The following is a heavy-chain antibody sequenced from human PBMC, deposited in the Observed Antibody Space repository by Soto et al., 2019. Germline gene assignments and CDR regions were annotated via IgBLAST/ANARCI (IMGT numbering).Heavy chain of an antibody. CDR3: ARDITGTQGAFDI. Sequence: GASVKVSCKASGGTFSSYTISWVRQAPGQGLEWMGRIIPILGIANYAQKFQGRVTITADKSTSTAYMELSSLRSEDTAVYYCARDITGTQGAFDIWGQGTMVTVSS. V-gene: IGHV1-69*04. D-gene: IGHD1-20*01. CDR2: IIPILGIA. CDR1: GGTFSSYT. J-gene: IGHJ3*02.